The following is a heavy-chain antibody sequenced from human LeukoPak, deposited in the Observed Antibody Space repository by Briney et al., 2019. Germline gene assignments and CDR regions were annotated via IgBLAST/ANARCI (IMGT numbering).Heavy chain of an antibody. CDR2: ISVDNGNT. J-gene: IGHJ5*02. V-gene: IGHV1-18*01. Sequence: GASVKVSCKASGFTFTNYAISWVRQAPGQGLEWLAWISVDNGNTNYIRNLQGRVTLTTDTSTSTACMELRNLRSDDTAVYYCARDSWARAYDIDHWGQGTLVTVSS. CDR1: GFTFTNYA. D-gene: IGHD5-12*01. CDR3: ARDSWARAYDIDH.